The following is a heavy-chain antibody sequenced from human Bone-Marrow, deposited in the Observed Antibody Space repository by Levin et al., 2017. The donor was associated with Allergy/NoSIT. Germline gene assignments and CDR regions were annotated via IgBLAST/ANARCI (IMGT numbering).Heavy chain of an antibody. CDR2: ISSSGSDM. CDR3: ARGIIGDVRVAHKEAFDI. CDR1: GFTFSIYS. D-gene: IGHD2-8*02. Sequence: GGSLRLSCTVSGFTFSIYSINWVRQAPGKGLERVSSISSSGSDMYYVDSVRGRFTISRDNAKNSLTLQMISLRAEDSAVYYWARGIIGDVRVAHKEAFDIWGQGTMVSVSS. J-gene: IGHJ3*02. V-gene: IGHV3-21*01.